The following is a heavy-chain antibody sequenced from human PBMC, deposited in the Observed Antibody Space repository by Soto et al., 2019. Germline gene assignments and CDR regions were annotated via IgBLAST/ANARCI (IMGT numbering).Heavy chain of an antibody. CDR3: ARDFLQESLDH. V-gene: IGHV1-18*01. J-gene: IGHJ4*02. CDR1: GYPFTKYI. Sequence: QVHLVQSGGEVKRPGASVKVSCKASGYPFTKYILSWVRQAPGQGLEWMGWISGQNGRANYVQKFQGRVTMTTDASANTAYLEMGSLTYDDTAVYYCARDFLQESLDHWGQGTLIAVSS. CDR2: ISGQNGRA.